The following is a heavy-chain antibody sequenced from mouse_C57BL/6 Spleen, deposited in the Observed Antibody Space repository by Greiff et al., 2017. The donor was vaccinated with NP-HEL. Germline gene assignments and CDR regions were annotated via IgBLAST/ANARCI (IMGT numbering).Heavy chain of an antibody. J-gene: IGHJ4*01. CDR3: ARDNYYGGSFYAMDY. CDR2: ISYDGSN. Sequence: EVKLQESGPGLVKPSQSLSLTCSVTGYSITSGYYWNWIRQFPGNKLEWMGYISYDGSNNYNPSLKNRISITRDTSKNQFFLKLNSVTTEDTATYYCARDNYYGGSFYAMDYWGQGTSVTVSS. V-gene: IGHV3-6*01. D-gene: IGHD1-1*01. CDR1: GYSITSGYY.